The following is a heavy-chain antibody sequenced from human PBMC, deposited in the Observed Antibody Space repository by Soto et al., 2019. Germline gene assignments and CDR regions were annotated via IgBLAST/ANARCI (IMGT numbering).Heavy chain of an antibody. J-gene: IGHJ4*02. CDR3: ARRGAVAATTYDY. CDR1: GGSISSSSYY. CDR2: IYYSGST. Sequence: QLQLQESGPGLVKPSETLSLTCTVSGGSISSSSYYWGWIRQPPGKGLEWIGSIYYSGSTYYNPSLKSRVTISVDTSKNQFSLKRSSVTAADTAVYYCARRGAVAATTYDYWGQGTLVTVSS. V-gene: IGHV4-39*01. D-gene: IGHD2-15*01.